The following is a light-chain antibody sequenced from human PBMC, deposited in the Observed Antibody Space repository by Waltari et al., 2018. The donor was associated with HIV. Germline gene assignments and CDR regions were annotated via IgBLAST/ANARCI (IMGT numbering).Light chain of an antibody. V-gene: IGKV3D-7*01. J-gene: IGKJ2*01. CDR3: HQDYNFPYT. CDR2: GTS. Sequence: EIVMTQSPATLSLYPGERATISCRASQSVGSSYLSWYQQKPGQAPRLLLYGTSTRATGIPATFSGSGSGTDFTLTISSLQPEDFAVYYCHQDYNFPYTFGQGTKLEIK. CDR1: QSVGSSY.